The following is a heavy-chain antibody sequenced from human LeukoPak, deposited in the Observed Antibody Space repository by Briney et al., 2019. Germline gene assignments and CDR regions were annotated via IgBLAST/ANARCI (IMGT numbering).Heavy chain of an antibody. V-gene: IGHV1-2*06. CDR2: INPNSGDT. J-gene: IGHJ4*02. CDR1: GYTFTGYH. CDR3: ARDYCSSTSCLFDY. D-gene: IGHD2-2*01. Sequence: ASVKISCKASGYTFTGYHMHWIRQAPGQGLEWMGRINPNSGDTNYAQKFQGRVTMTRDTSISTAYMELSRLRSDDTAVYYCARDYCSSTSCLFDYWGQGTLVTVSS.